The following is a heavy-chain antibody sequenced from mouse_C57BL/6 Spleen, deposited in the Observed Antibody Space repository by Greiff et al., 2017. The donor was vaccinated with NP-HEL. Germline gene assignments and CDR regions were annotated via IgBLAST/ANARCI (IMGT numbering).Heavy chain of an antibody. CDR2: IDPSDSET. CDR3: ARSRNYYGSEAY. V-gene: IGHV1-52*01. Sequence: VQLQQSGAELVRPGSSVKLSCKASGYTFTSYWMHWVKQRPMQGLEWIGNIDPSDSETHYNQKFKDKATLTVDKSSSTAYMQLSSLTSEDSAVYYCARSRNYYGSEAYWGQGTLVTVSA. J-gene: IGHJ3*01. D-gene: IGHD1-1*01. CDR1: GYTFTSYW.